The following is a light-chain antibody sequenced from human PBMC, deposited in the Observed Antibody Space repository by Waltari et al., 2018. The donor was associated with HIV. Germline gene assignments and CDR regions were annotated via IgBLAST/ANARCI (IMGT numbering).Light chain of an antibody. J-gene: IGKJ4*01. V-gene: IGKV3-15*01. CDR1: QTIRTN. CDR3: QQYSNWPPLT. Sequence: EIVMTQSPATLSVSPGARATLSCRASQTIRTNLAWYQQKPGQAPRLLIFGASTRATDIPTRFSGSGSGTEFTLTISSLQSEDFAVYFCQQYSNWPPLTFGGGTKVEIK. CDR2: GAS.